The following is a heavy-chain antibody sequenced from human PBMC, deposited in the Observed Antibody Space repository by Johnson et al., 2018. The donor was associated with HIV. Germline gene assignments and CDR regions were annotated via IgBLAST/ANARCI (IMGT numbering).Heavy chain of an antibody. CDR2: IRYDGSNK. D-gene: IGHD3/OR15-3a*01. CDR3: AKDGPVDWVAAVDI. CDR1: GFTFSSYG. J-gene: IGHJ3*02. Sequence: VQLVESGGVVVQPGGSLRLSCAASGFTFSSYGMHWVRQAPGKGLDWVAFIRYDGSNKYYAASVRGRFTISRDNSKNTLYLQMNSLRTEDAALYYCAKDGPVDWVAAVDIWGQGTLVTVSS. V-gene: IGHV3-30*02.